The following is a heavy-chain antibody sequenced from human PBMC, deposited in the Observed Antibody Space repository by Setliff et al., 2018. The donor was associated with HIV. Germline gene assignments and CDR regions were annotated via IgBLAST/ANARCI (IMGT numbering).Heavy chain of an antibody. J-gene: IGHJ3*01. CDR1: GDSISSSSYY. D-gene: IGHD2-21*01. Sequence: SETLSLTCSVSGDSISSSSYYWGWIRQPPGKGLEWIGSIYYSGSTYYNPSLKSRVTLSVDTSKNQFSLKPSSVTAADTAVYYCARHDSRGPRSAFDLWGRGTMVTVSS. CDR3: ARHDSRGPRSAFDL. CDR2: IYYSGST. V-gene: IGHV4-39*01.